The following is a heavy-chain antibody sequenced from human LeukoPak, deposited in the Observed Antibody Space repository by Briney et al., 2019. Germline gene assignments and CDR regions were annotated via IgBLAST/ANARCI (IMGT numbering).Heavy chain of an antibody. V-gene: IGHV4-59*01. D-gene: IGHD4/OR15-4a*01. CDR2: VHHSGRT. Sequence: PSETLSLTCTVSGASIFNYYWSWIRQAPGKELEWIGYVHHSGRTNSNPSLGSRVTMSVDTSTSQLSLNLTSVTTADTAVYFCARDLRAKYWGQGTLVFVSS. CDR1: GASIFNYY. CDR3: ARDLRAKY. J-gene: IGHJ1*01.